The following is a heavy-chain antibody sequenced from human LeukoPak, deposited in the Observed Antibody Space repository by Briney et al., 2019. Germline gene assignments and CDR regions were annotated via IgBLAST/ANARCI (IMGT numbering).Heavy chain of an antibody. D-gene: IGHD3-3*01. J-gene: IGHJ3*02. V-gene: IGHV4-59*01. CDR1: GGSISSYY. Sequence: SETLSLTCTVSGGSISSYYWSWIRQPPGKGLEWTGYIHYSGSTNYNPSLKSRVTISVDTSKNQFSLKLSSVTAADTAVYYCARARYNFWSGYYGGDAFDIWGQGTMVTVSS. CDR2: IHYSGST. CDR3: ARARYNFWSGYYGGDAFDI.